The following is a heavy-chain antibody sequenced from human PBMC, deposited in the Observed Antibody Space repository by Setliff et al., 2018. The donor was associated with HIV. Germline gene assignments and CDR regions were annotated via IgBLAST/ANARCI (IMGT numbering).Heavy chain of an antibody. CDR3: AREYYYGSGSSFDP. D-gene: IGHD3-10*01. Sequence: SETLSLTCTVSGASISSGSYYWSWLRQPAGEGLEWIGHIYTTGSTNYNPTLKSRVTISVDTSKNQFSLRLSSVTAADTAVYYCAREYYYGSGSSFDPWGQGTLVTVSS. J-gene: IGHJ5*02. CDR2: IYTTGST. V-gene: IGHV4-61*09. CDR1: GASISSGSYY.